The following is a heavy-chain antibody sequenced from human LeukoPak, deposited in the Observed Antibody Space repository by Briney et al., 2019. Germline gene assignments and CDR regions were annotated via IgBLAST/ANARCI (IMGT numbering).Heavy chain of an antibody. D-gene: IGHD2-2*01. V-gene: IGHV4-34*01. CDR3: ARGPLGYCSSTSCYVSVYYYYYMDV. J-gene: IGHJ6*03. Sequence: SETLSLTCAVYGGSFSGYYWSWIRQPPGKGLEWIGEINHSGSTNYNPSLKSRVTISVDTSKNQFSLKLSSVTAADTAVHYCARGPLGYCSSTSCYVSVYYYYYMDVWGKGTTVTVSS. CDR1: GGSFSGYY. CDR2: INHSGST.